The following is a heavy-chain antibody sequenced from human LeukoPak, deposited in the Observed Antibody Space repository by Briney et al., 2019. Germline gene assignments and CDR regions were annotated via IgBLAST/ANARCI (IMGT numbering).Heavy chain of an antibody. Sequence: SLRLSCAASGFTFDDYAMHWVRQAPGKGLEWVSGISWNRGNIGYADSVKGRFTISRDNAKNSLYLQMNSLRAEDTALYYCAKAVLAGTYYYYYGMDVWGQGTTVTVSS. CDR2: ISWNRGNI. J-gene: IGHJ6*02. D-gene: IGHD6-19*01. V-gene: IGHV3-9*01. CDR3: AKAVLAGTYYYYYGMDV. CDR1: GFTFDDYA.